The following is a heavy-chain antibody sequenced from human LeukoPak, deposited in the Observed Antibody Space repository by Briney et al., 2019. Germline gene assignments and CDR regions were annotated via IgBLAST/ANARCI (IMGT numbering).Heavy chain of an antibody. V-gene: IGHV1-8*01. J-gene: IGHJ6*03. CDR2: MNPNSGNT. CDR1: GYTFTSYD. CDR3: AREGLRSIAARRGTRDYMDV. Sequence: RASVKVSCKASGYTFTSYDINWVRQATGQGLEWMGWMNPNSGNTGYAQKFQGRVTMTRNTSISTAYMELSSLRSEDTAVDYCAREGLRSIAARRGTRDYMDVWGKGTTVIVSS. D-gene: IGHD6-6*01.